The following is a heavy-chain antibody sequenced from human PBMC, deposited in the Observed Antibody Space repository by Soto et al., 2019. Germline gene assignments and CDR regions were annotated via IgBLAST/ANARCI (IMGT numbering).Heavy chain of an antibody. CDR2: ISWDGETT. J-gene: IGHJ4*02. V-gene: IGHV3-43*01. CDR1: GFTFDDHN. Sequence: EVHLVESGGVVVQPGGSLRLSCAASGFTFDDHNMHWVRQASGKGLEWVSLISWDGETTYYADSVKGRFTISRDNSKNSLYLQMNALTTEDTAFYYCASSHGDYWGQGTLVTVAS. CDR3: ASSHGDY.